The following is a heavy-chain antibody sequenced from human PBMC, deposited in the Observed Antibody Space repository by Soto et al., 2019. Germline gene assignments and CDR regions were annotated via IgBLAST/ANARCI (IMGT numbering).Heavy chain of an antibody. V-gene: IGHV4-34*01. Sequence: QVQLQQWGAGLLKPSETLSLTCAVYGGSFSGYYWSWIRQPPGKGLEWIGEINHSGSTNYNPSLKSRVTISEDTSKNHFSLKLSSVTAADTAVYYCARGGEGGSYIYYYYGMDVWGQGTTVTVSS. CDR2: INHSGST. D-gene: IGHD1-26*01. J-gene: IGHJ6*02. CDR3: ARGGEGGSYIYYYYGMDV. CDR1: GGSFSGYY.